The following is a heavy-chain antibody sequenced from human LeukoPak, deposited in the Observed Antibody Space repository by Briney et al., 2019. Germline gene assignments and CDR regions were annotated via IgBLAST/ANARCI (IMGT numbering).Heavy chain of an antibody. J-gene: IGHJ3*02. D-gene: IGHD1-26*01. CDR2: IRSKANSYAT. CDR1: GFTFSGSA. V-gene: IGHV3-73*01. Sequence: GGSLRLSCAASGFTFSGSAKHWVRQASGKGLEWVGRIRSKANSYATAYAASVKGRFTISRDDSKNTAYLQMNSLKTEDTAVYYCTRPIVGATVFDIWGQGTMVTVSS. CDR3: TRPIVGATVFDI.